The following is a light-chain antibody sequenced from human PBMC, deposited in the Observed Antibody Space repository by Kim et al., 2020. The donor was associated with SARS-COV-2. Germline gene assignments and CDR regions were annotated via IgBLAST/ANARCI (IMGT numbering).Light chain of an antibody. CDR3: QQYDDRPRT. Sequence: ESPGEGGTPSCRASQSVSSKLAWYQQKPGQAPRPLIYGASPTATGIPARFSGTGSGTEFTLTISSLQSEDIAVYYCQQYDDRPRTFGQGTKVDIK. J-gene: IGKJ1*01. CDR2: GAS. CDR1: QSVSSK. V-gene: IGKV3-15*01.